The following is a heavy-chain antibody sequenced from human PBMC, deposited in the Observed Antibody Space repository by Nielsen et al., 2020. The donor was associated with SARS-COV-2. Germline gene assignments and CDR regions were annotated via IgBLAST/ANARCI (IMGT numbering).Heavy chain of an antibody. CDR1: GYTFTGYY. V-gene: IGHV1-18*04. CDR3: ARDTQGYCSSTSCYADYYYGMDV. Sequence: ASVKVSCKASGYTFTGYYMHWVRQAPGQGLEWMGWISAYNGNTNYAQKLQGRVTMTTDTSTSTAYMELRSLRSDDTAVYYCARDTQGYCSSTSCYADYYYGMDVWGQGTTVTVSS. CDR2: ISAYNGNT. D-gene: IGHD2-2*01. J-gene: IGHJ6*02.